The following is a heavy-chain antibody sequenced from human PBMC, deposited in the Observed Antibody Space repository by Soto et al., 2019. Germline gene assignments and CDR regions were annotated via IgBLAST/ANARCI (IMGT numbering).Heavy chain of an antibody. V-gene: IGHV3-48*02. CDR3: AKDQDDSSGYYYYFDS. J-gene: IGHJ4*02. CDR2: ISSSSSTI. CDR1: GVSFGRYS. Sequence: QPGGSLGLSCAASGVSFGRYSMNWVRQGPGKGLEWVSYISSSSSTIYYADSVKGRFTISRDNARNSLYLQMNSLRDEDTAVYYCAKDQDDSSGYYYYFDSWGQGT. D-gene: IGHD3-22*01.